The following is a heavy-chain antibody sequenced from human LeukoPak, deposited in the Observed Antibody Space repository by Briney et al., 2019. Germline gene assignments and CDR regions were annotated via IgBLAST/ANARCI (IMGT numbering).Heavy chain of an antibody. V-gene: IGHV3-30*18. J-gene: IGHJ4*02. CDR1: GFTFSSYG. CDR3: ANLYSSGPIDY. D-gene: IGHD6-25*01. CDR2: ISYDGSNK. Sequence: GGSLRLSCAASGFTFSSYGMHWVRQAPGKGLEWVAVISYDGSNKYYADSVKGRFTISRDNSENTLYLQMNSLRAEDTAVYYCANLYSSGPIDYWDQGTLVTVSS.